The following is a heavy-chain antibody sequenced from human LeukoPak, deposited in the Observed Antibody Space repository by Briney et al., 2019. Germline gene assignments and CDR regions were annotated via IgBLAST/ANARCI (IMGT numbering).Heavy chain of an antibody. Sequence: PGRSLRLSCAASGFTFTTYGMHWVRQAPGKGLEWVAVIWFDGTKVYYADSVTGRFTISRDNSNNMVYLQMNSLRAEDTAVYYCARDGSIFGVVTHVYYFDYWGQGTLVTVAS. CDR1: GFTFTTYG. V-gene: IGHV3-33*01. CDR2: IWFDGTKV. D-gene: IGHD3-3*01. CDR3: ARDGSIFGVVTHVYYFDY. J-gene: IGHJ4*02.